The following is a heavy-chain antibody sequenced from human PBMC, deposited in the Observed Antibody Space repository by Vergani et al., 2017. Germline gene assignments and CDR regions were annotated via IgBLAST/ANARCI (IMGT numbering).Heavy chain of an antibody. D-gene: IGHD6-13*01. CDR1: GGPLSSSSYY. Sequence: QLQLQESGPGLVKPSETLYLTCTVSGGPLSSSSYYWGWIRQPPGKGLEWIGSIYYSGTTYYNLSLKRRVTISVDTSKNQFSLKLSSVTAADTAVYYCARHQIAAAVSDYWSQGTLVTVSS. CDR2: IYYSGTT. CDR3: ARHQIAAAVSDY. J-gene: IGHJ4*02. V-gene: IGHV4-39*01.